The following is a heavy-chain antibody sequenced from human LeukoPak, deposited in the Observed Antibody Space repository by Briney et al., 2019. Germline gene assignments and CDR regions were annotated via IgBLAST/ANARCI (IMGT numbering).Heavy chain of an antibody. Sequence: SVKVSCKASGFTFTNSAMQWVRQARGQRLEWIGWIVVASGNTNYAQKFQERVTITRDMSTSTAYMELNSLRSEDTAVYYCAAALYSSTWKDDYWGQGTLVTVSS. CDR1: GFTFTNSA. CDR3: AAALYSSTWKDDY. J-gene: IGHJ4*02. D-gene: IGHD6-13*01. V-gene: IGHV1-58*02. CDR2: IVVASGNT.